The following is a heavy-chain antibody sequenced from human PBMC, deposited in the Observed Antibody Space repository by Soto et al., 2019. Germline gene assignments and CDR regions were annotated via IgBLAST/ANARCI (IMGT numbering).Heavy chain of an antibody. CDR1: GGSFSGYY. D-gene: IGHD1-26*01. CDR3: ARLWEPSYYYYGMDV. CDR2: INHSGST. Sequence: PSETLSLTCAVYGGSFSGYYWSWIRQPPGKGLERIGEINHSGSTNYNPSLKSRVTISVDTSKNQFSLKLSSVTAADTAVYYCARLWEPSYYYYGMDVWGQGTTVTVSS. V-gene: IGHV4-34*01. J-gene: IGHJ6*02.